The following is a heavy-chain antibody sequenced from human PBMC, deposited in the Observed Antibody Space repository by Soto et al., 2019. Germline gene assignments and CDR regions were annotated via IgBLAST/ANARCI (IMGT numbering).Heavy chain of an antibody. V-gene: IGHV4-59*08. D-gene: IGHD6-19*01. CDR3: ARHSISSGWPQRYGPEFDY. J-gene: IGHJ4*02. Sequence: PSETLSLTCTVSGGSISSYYWSWIRQPPGKGLEWIGYIYYSGSTNYNPSLKSRVTISVDTSKNQFSLKLSSVTAADTAVYYCARHSISSGWPQRYGPEFDYWGQGTLVTVSS. CDR2: IYYSGST. CDR1: GGSISSYY.